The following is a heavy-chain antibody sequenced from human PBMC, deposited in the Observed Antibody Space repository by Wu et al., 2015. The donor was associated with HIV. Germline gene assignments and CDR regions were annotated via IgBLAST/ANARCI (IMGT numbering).Heavy chain of an antibody. D-gene: IGHD3-16*01. J-gene: IGHJ6*02. CDR3: AAAFYFVWTYGMDV. Sequence: QVQLVQSGAEVRKPGASVKVSCEASGYTFTDYYIHWIRQAPGQGLKWMGWINPNSGGAHSAQTFQGRVTMTRDTSISTAYMELSRLRSDDTAVYYCAAAFYFVWTYGMDVVGQGTTVTVSS. CDR2: INPNSGGA. CDR1: GYTFTDYY. V-gene: IGHV1-2*02.